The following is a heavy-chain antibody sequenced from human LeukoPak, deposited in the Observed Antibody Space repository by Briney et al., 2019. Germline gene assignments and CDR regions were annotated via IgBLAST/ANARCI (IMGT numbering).Heavy chain of an antibody. CDR1: GFSFSSYW. CDR3: ARDRHQGVAVADGVG. D-gene: IGHD6-19*01. V-gene: IGHV3-7*01. Sequence: GGTLRLSCAASGFSFSSYWMSWVRQVPGEGLEWVANIKQDGSEKYYVDSVKGRFTTSRDNAKNSLYLQTNSLRAEDTAVYYCARDRHQGVAVADGVGWGQGTLVTVSS. J-gene: IGHJ4*02. CDR2: IKQDGSEK.